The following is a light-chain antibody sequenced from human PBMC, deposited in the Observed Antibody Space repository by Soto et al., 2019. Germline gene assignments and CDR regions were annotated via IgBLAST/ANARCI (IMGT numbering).Light chain of an antibody. CDR3: QQYGSSPPLT. J-gene: IGKJ4*01. CDR2: GAS. CDR1: QSVSSSH. Sequence: EIVLTQSPGTLSLSPGERATLSCRASQSVSSSHLAWYQQKPGQAPRLLIYGASSRATGIPARFSGSGSGTDFTLTISRLEPEDFVVYYCQQYGSSPPLTFGGGTKVEIK. V-gene: IGKV3-20*01.